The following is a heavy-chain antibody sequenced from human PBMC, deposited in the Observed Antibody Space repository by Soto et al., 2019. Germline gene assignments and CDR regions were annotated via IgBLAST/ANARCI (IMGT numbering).Heavy chain of an antibody. J-gene: IGHJ6*02. D-gene: IGHD3-22*01. Sequence: GGSLRLSCAASGFNFNDYAMSWVRQAPGKGLEWVAVISGNGGFRYYADFVKGRFTVSRDNSKNTVYLQMSNLGSEDTAVYYCAKAQEGDMTLLLVVPYGMDAWGRGTTVTVSS. CDR1: GFNFNDYA. CDR2: ISGNGGFR. V-gene: IGHV3-23*01. CDR3: AKAQEGDMTLLLVVPYGMDA.